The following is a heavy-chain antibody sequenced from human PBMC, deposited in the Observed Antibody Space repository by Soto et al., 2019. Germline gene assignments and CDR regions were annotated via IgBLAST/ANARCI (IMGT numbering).Heavy chain of an antibody. CDR2: MNPNSGNT. D-gene: IGHD3-3*01. J-gene: IGHJ6*02. CDR3: ARGSGITIFGVVMVPYYYGMDV. V-gene: IGHV1-8*01. Sequence: ASVKVSCKASGYTFTSYDINWVRQATGQGLEWMGWMNPNSGNTNYAQKFQGRVTMTRDKSTSTAYMELSSLRSEDTAVYYCARGSGITIFGVVMVPYYYGMDVWGQGTTVTVSS. CDR1: GYTFTSYD.